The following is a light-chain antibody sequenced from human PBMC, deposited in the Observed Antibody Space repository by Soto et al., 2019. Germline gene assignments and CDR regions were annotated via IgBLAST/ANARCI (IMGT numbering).Light chain of an antibody. CDR1: SSDVGGYDF. V-gene: IGLV2-8*01. Sequence: QSARTQPPSASGSPGQSVTISCTGTSSDVGGYDFVSWYQQHPGKAPKLVIYEVTRRPSGVPDRFSGSKSGNTASLTVSGLQAEDEAVYYCSSYAGSTIFGGGTKVTVL. J-gene: IGLJ2*01. CDR2: EVT. CDR3: SSYAGSTI.